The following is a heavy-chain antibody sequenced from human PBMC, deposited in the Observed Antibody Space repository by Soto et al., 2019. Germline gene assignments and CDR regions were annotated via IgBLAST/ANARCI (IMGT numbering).Heavy chain of an antibody. D-gene: IGHD5-12*01. CDR2: ITARGDTT. Sequence: DVQLLESGGGVVQSGGSLRVSCTGSGFVFSNYAVTWVRQGPGQGLEWVSAITARGDTTYYADSVKGRFTISRDNSRDNLFLDMSSLRADDTALYYCVRGIYPSSAGGPFDLWGQGTLVTVSS. CDR3: VRGIYPSSAGGPFDL. CDR1: GFVFSNYA. V-gene: IGHV3-23*01. J-gene: IGHJ4*02.